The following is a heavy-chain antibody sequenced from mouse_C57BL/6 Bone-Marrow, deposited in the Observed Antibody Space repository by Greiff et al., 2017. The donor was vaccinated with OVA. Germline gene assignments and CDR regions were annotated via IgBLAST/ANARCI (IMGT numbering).Heavy chain of an antibody. D-gene: IGHD2-12*01. CDR1: GYSFTSYY. V-gene: IGHV1-66*01. J-gene: IGHJ2*01. CDR2: IYPGSGNT. CDR3: APSQLGGDY. Sequence: QVQLKESGPELVKPGASVKISCKASGYSFTSYYIHWVKQRPGQGLEWIGWIYPGSGNTKYNEKFKGKATLTADTSSSTAYMQLSSLTSEDSAVYYCAPSQLGGDYWGQGTTLTVSS.